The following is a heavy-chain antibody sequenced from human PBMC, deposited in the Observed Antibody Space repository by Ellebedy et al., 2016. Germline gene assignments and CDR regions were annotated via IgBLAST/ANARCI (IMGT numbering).Heavy chain of an antibody. CDR3: ARADYYGSGSYGNP. J-gene: IGHJ5*02. V-gene: IGHV4-34*01. CDR2: VNHSGST. Sequence: SETLSLTCAVYGGSFSGYYWSWIRQPPGKGLEWIGEVNHSGSTNYNPSLKSRVTISVDTSTNQFSLKLSSVTAADTAVYYCARADYYGSGSYGNPWGQGTLVTVSS. D-gene: IGHD3-10*01. CDR1: GGSFSGYY.